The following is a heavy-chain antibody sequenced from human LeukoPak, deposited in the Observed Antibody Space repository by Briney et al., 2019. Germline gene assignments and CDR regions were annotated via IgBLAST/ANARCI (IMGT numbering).Heavy chain of an antibody. CDR2: TFNSGSA. V-gene: IGHV4-59*01. J-gene: IGHJ3*02. CDR3: AREVGANDASDI. Sequence: PSETLSLTCSVSGGSFSTYYWSWIRQPPGKGLEWIGYTFNSGSATYNPSLKSRATLSVDTSKNLFSLKLSSVTAADTSVYYCAREVGANDASDIWGQGTMVTVSS. CDR1: GGSFSTYY. D-gene: IGHD1-26*01.